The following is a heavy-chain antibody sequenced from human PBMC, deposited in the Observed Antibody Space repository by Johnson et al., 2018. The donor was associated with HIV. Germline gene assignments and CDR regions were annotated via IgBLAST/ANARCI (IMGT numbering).Heavy chain of an antibody. Sequence: QVQLVESGGGVVQPGRSLRLSCAASGFTFSSYAMHWVRQAPGKGLEWVAVISYDGSNKYYADSVKGRFTLSRDNSKNTLYLQMNSRRAEETAVYYCAKSKSLGGAGYQPHDAFDIWGQGTMVTVSS. CDR1: GFTFSSYA. CDR3: AKSKSLGGAGYQPHDAFDI. CDR2: ISYDGSNK. V-gene: IGHV3-30*18. J-gene: IGHJ3*02. D-gene: IGHD3-9*01.